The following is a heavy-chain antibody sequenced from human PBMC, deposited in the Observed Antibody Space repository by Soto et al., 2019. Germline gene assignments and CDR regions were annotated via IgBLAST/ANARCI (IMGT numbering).Heavy chain of an antibody. CDR1: GGSFSGYY. J-gene: IGHJ5*02. Sequence: SETLSLTCAAYGGSFSGYYWSWIRQPPGKGLEWIGEINHSGSTNYNPSLKSRVTISVDTSKNQFPLKLSSVTAADTAVYYCARGVVKRSRGVIWTKGWFDPWGQGTLVTVS. V-gene: IGHV4-34*01. D-gene: IGHD3-10*01. CDR3: ARGVVKRSRGVIWTKGWFDP. CDR2: INHSGST.